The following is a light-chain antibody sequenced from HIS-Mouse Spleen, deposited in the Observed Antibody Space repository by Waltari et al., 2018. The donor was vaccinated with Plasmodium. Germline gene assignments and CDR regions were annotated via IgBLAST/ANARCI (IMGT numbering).Light chain of an antibody. J-gene: IGKJ1*01. CDR1: QSIRSW. CDR2: KAS. Sequence: DIQMTQSPSTLSASVGDRVTITCRASQSIRSWLAWYQQKPGKAAKLLIYKASSLESGVPSRISGSGSGKEFTLTISSLQPDDFATYYCQQYNSYSWTFGQGTKVEIK. CDR3: QQYNSYSWT. V-gene: IGKV1-5*03.